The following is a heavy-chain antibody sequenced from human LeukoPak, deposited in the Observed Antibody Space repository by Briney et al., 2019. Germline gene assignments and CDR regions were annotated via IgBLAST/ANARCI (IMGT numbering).Heavy chain of an antibody. CDR2: VYPGGSDT. J-gene: IGHJ4*02. CDR1: GYTFTNYW. Sequence: GESLKISCKGSGYTFTNYWISWVRQMPGKGLEWMGIVYPGGSDTRYSPSFQGQVTISADKSISTAYLQWSSLKASDTAMYYCARAYYYDSSGYLYYFDYWGQGTLVTVSS. CDR3: ARAYYYDSSGYLYYFDY. V-gene: IGHV5-51*01. D-gene: IGHD3-22*01.